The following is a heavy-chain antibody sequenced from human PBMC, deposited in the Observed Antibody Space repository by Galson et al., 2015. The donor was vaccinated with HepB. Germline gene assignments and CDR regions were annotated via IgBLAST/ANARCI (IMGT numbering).Heavy chain of an antibody. Sequence: SLRLSCAASGFTFSRYDMHWVRQAPGKGLEWVAVVSFDGSNKYYVDSVKGRFTISRDNSKNTLYLQMKSLRAEDTAVSYGAKGLKYYYASSRHYRESDAFDIWGQWTIVTVSS. CDR1: GFTFSRYD. D-gene: IGHD3-22*01. CDR3: AKGLKYYYASSRHYRESDAFDI. J-gene: IGHJ3*02. V-gene: IGHV3-30*18. CDR2: VSFDGSNK.